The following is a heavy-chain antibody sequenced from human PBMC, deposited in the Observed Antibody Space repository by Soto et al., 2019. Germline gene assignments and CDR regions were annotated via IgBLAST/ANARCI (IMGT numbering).Heavy chain of an antibody. CDR2: TPADSKP. CDR1: GFTFSDYT. V-gene: IGHV3-23*01. Sequence: PGASLTLSCAASGFTFSDYTMTWVRQAPGKALECTSVTPADSKPYYAGSVSGRLTISRDTSKNTLYLQMDSLGVEDTAVYYCARRVECYFGYLPKGDLVAGS. CDR3: ARRVECYFGY. J-gene: IGHJ4*02.